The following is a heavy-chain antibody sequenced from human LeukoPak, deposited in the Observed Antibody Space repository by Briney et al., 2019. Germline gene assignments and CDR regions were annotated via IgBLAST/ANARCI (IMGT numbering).Heavy chain of an antibody. V-gene: IGHV3-30-3*01. J-gene: IGHJ6*02. CDR2: ISYDGSNK. Sequence: PGRSLRLSRAASGFTFSSYAMHWVRQAPGKGLEWVAVISYDGSNKYYADSVKGRFTISRDNSKNTLYLQMNSLRAEDTAVYYCAGPPPLRRDAHYYYGMDVWGQGTTVTVSS. CDR3: AGPPPLRRDAHYYYGMDV. CDR1: GFTFSSYA. D-gene: IGHD3-16*01.